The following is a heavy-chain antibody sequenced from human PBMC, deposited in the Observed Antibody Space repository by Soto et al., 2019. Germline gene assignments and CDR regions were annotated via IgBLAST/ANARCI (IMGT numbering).Heavy chain of an antibody. CDR3: ASVSHSESYDRGYYGMDD. V-gene: IGHV1-18*04. D-gene: IGHD1-26*01. J-gene: IGHJ6*02. CDR1: GYTFTNYG. Sequence: GASVKVSCKASGYTFTNYGISWVRQAPGQGLEWMGWTGAYNGNTNYAQKFQGRVTMTTDTSTTTAYMQLRSLRSDDTAVYYCASVSHSESYDRGYYGMDDWGQGTTVTVSS. CDR2: TGAYNGNT.